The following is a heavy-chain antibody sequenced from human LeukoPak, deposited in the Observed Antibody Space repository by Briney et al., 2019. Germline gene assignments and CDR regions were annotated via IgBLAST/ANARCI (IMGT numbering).Heavy chain of an antibody. CDR2: IKQDGSEK. V-gene: IGHV3-7*03. CDR3: ARDRRYGSGSGDFDY. J-gene: IGHJ4*02. CDR1: GLTFSSDW. Sequence: GGSLRLSCAASGLTFSSDWMSWVRQAPGKGLEWVANIKQDGSEKYYVDSVKGRFTISRDNAKNSLYLQMNSLRAEDTAVYYCARDRRYGSGSGDFDYWGQGTLVTVSS. D-gene: IGHD3-10*01.